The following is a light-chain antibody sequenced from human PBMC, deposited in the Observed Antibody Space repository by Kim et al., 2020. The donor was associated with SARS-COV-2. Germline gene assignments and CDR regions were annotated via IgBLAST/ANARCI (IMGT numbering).Light chain of an antibody. CDR1: SSNSGTNY. J-gene: IGLJ3*02. CDR3: GTWDSSLSVWM. V-gene: IGLV1-51*01. CDR2: DNN. Sequence: GQKVTISCSGSSSNSGTNYVSWYQQLPGTVPKVLIYDNNKRPSGSTDRFSGPKSGTSGTLDITGLKTGDEADYYCGTWDSSLSVWMFGGGTKVTVL.